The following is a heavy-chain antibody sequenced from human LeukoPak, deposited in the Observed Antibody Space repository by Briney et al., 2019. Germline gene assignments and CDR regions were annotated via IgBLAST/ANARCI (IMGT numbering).Heavy chain of an antibody. D-gene: IGHD6-19*01. Sequence: PSGTLSLTCTVSGGSISGYYWSWIRQPPGKGLEWIGYIYYSGGTSGTTNYNPSLKSRVTISVDTSKNQFSLKLSSVTAADTAVYYCARERPYSSGWYHDYWGQGSLVTVSS. V-gene: IGHV4-59*01. J-gene: IGHJ4*02. CDR1: GGSISGYY. CDR3: ARERPYSSGWYHDY. CDR2: IYYSGGT.